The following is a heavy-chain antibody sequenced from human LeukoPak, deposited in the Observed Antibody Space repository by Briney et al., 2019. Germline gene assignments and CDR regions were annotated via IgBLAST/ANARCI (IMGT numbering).Heavy chain of an antibody. D-gene: IGHD6-19*01. CDR3: ARGMAVAGRGNWFDP. V-gene: IGHV4-34*01. CDR2: INHGGST. CDR1: GRSLSGYY. Sequence: SETLSLTCAVYGRSLSGYYWSWIRQPPGKGLEWIGEINHGGSTNYNPSLKSRVNISVDTSKNQFSLKLPSVTAADTAVYYCARGMAVAGRGNWFDPWGQGTLVTVSS. J-gene: IGHJ5*02.